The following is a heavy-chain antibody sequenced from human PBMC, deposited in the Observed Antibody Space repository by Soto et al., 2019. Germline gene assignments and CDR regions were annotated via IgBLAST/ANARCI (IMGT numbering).Heavy chain of an antibody. CDR3: ARRAETNGWNGFGADKYYFDF. Sequence: ASVKVSCKAFGYTFTSYDIYWVRQATGQGLEWMGWMNPNTGNSAYAQKFQGRVTVTSDTSINTVHMELSSLRSEDTAVYYCARRAETNGWNGFGADKYYFDFWGQGTLVTVST. D-gene: IGHD1-1*01. J-gene: IGHJ4*02. CDR2: MNPNTGNS. V-gene: IGHV1-8*01. CDR1: GYTFTSYD.